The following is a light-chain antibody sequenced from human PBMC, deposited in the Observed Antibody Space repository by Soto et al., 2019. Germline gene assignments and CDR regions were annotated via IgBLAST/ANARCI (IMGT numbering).Light chain of an antibody. CDR3: QSYDSRRSVV. CDR1: SSNIGAGYD. CDR2: GNS. V-gene: IGLV1-40*01. J-gene: IGLJ2*01. Sequence: QSVLTQPPSVSGAPGQRVTISCTGSSSNIGAGYDVHWYQQLPGTAPKLLLYGNSNRPSGVPDRFSGSKSGTSASLAITGLQSEDEADYYCQSYDSRRSVVFGGGTKLTVL.